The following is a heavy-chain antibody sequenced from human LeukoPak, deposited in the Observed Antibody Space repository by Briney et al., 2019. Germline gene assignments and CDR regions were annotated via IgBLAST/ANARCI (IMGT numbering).Heavy chain of an antibody. D-gene: IGHD4-23*01. CDR2: INPNSGGT. CDR1: GYTFTGYY. V-gene: IGHV1-2*02. CDR3: ARDQDYGGTSDY. Sequence: ASVKVSCKASGYTFTGYYIHWVRQAPGQGLEWMGWINPNSGGTNYAQKFQGRVTMTRDTSISTAYMELSRLRSDDTAVYYCARDQDYGGTSDYWGQGTLVTVSS. J-gene: IGHJ4*02.